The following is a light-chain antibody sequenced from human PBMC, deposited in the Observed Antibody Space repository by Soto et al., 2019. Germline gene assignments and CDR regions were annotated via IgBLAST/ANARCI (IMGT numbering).Light chain of an antibody. CDR2: GAS. CDR1: QSVSSN. Sequence: EIVMTQSPATLSVSPGERATLSCRASQSVSSNLAWYQQKPGQAPRLLIYGASTRATGIPARFSGSGSGTEFTLTISSLQSEDFAFYYCQKYNNWPWTFGKGTKVKIK. J-gene: IGKJ1*01. V-gene: IGKV3-15*01. CDR3: QKYNNWPWT.